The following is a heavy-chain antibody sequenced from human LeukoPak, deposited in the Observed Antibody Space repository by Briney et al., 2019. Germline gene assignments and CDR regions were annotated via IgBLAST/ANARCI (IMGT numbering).Heavy chain of an antibody. J-gene: IGHJ5*02. CDR2: IYYSGST. V-gene: IGHV4-31*03. Sequence: PSETLSLTCTVSGGSISSGGYYWSWIRQHPGKGLEWIGYIYYSGSTYYNPSLKSRVTISVDTSKNQFSLKLSSMTAADTAVYYCARGYSGENWFDPWGQGTLVTVSS. CDR3: ARGYSGENWFDP. CDR1: GGSISSGGYY. D-gene: IGHD1-1*01.